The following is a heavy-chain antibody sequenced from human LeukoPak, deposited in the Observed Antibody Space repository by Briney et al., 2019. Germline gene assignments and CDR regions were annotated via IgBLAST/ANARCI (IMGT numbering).Heavy chain of an antibody. V-gene: IGHV4-4*02. CDR3: ARGARYCGGDCFDY. CDR2: IYHSGST. Sequence: KTSETLSLTCAVSGGSISSSNWWSWVRQPPGKGLEWIGEIYHSGSTNYNPSLKSRVTISVDKSKNQFSLKLSSVTAADTAVYYCARGARYCGGDCFDYWGQGTLVTVSS. J-gene: IGHJ4*02. D-gene: IGHD2-21*01. CDR1: GGSISSSNW.